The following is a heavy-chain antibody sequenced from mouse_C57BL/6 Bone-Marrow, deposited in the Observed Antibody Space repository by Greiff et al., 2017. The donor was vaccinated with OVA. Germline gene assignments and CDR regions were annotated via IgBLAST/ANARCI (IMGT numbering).Heavy chain of an antibody. CDR1: GYTFTSYG. CDR3: ARSHYGPDYFDY. Sequence: VQLQQSGAELARPGASVKLSCKASGYTFTSYGISWVKQRTGQGLEWIGEIYPRSGNTYYNEKFKGKATLTADKSSSTAYMELRSLTSEDSAVYFCARSHYGPDYFDYWGQGTTLTVSS. D-gene: IGHD1-1*01. CDR2: IYPRSGNT. J-gene: IGHJ2*01. V-gene: IGHV1-81*01.